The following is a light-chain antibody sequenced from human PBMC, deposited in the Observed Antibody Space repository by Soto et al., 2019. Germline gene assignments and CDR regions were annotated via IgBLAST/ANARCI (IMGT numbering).Light chain of an antibody. Sequence: IQMTQSPSSLSPSVEERFTITCRAKQGINLFLAWFQQTAGKAPILLISAACTLQSGVSSRFSGSGSETEFTLTITSLQPEDSATYYCQQRNSYPRTFGQGTKVDIK. CDR2: AAC. J-gene: IGKJ2*01. CDR3: QQRNSYPRT. CDR1: QGINLF. V-gene: IGKV1-9*01.